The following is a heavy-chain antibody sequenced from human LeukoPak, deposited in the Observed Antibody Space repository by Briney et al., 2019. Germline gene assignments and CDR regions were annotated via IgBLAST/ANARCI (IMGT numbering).Heavy chain of an antibody. V-gene: IGHV1-46*01. CDR3: ARGGRGYYYDNSGYRDAFDI. D-gene: IGHD3-22*01. CDR1: GYTLTNYY. CDR2: IKPSGGTT. J-gene: IGHJ3*02. Sequence: ASVTVSCTASGYTLTNYYLHWVRQAPGQGREWMGIIKPSGGTTTYAQKFPGRVTMTRDTSTSTVYMELSSLRSEDTAVYYCARGGRGYYYDNSGYRDAFDIWGQGTVVTVS.